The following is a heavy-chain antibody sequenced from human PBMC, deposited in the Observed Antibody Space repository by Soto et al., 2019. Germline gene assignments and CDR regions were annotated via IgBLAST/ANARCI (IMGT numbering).Heavy chain of an antibody. V-gene: IGHV4-34*02. Sequence: QVQLQQWGAGLLRPSETLSLTCAFYGGSFDDFYWSWVRQSPGKGLEWVGEISHDGGTNYSPSLGSRVSISVDMTKNQFSSHLRSVAAADTGLYYCARGQLVWYGDLTPYHRDMDVWGQGTTVTVSS. CDR1: GGSFDDFY. CDR2: ISHDGGT. CDR3: ARGQLVWYGDLTPYHRDMDV. D-gene: IGHD3-10*01. J-gene: IGHJ6*02.